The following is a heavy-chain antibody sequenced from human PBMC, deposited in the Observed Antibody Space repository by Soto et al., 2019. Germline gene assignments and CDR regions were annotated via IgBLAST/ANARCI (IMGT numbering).Heavy chain of an antibody. V-gene: IGHV5-10-1*01. CDR2: IDPSDSYT. J-gene: IGHJ6*02. CDR3: ARTGKYDYKGMDV. CDR1: GYSFTSYW. Sequence: GESIKSSCNGCGYSFTSYWIGWVRQMPGKGLEWMGRIDPSDSYTNYSPSFQGHVTISADKSISTAYLQWSSLKASDTAMYYCARTGKYDYKGMDVWGQGTTVTVSS.